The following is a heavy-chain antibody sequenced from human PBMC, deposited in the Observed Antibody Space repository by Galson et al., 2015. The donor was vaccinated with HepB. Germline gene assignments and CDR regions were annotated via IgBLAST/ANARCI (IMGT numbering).Heavy chain of an antibody. Sequence: SLRLSCAASGFTFNNYGMHWVRQAPGKGLEWVAVISYDGSNKYYADSVKGRFTISRDNSKNTLYLQMNSLRAEDTAVYYCARSKNPSTRGDTAMVTGYWGQGTLVTVSS. CDR1: GFTFNNYG. CDR2: ISYDGSNK. V-gene: IGHV3-30*03. CDR3: ARSKNPSTRGDTAMVTGY. J-gene: IGHJ4*02. D-gene: IGHD5-18*01.